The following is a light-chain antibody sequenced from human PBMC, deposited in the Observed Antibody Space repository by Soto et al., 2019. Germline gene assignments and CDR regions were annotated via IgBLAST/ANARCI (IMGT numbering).Light chain of an antibody. CDR2: DAS. J-gene: IGKJ4*01. Sequence: EIVLTQSPATLSLSPGERATLSCRASQSVSTYLAWYQQKPGQAPRLLIYDASNRATGIPARFSGSGSGTDFTLTISSLESEDFAVYYCQQRTSWPLTFGGGTQVEIK. CDR3: QQRTSWPLT. V-gene: IGKV3-11*01. CDR1: QSVSTY.